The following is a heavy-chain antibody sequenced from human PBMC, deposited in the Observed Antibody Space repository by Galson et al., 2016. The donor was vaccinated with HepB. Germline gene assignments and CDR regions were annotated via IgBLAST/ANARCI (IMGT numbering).Heavy chain of an antibody. CDR1: GFTFSSYA. V-gene: IGHV3-23*01. Sequence: SLRLSCAASGFTFSSYAMSWVRQAPGKGLEWISSISGSGQNTYYRDSVEGRFTSSRDSSKNTLYLQMRAEDTATYFCARVGPSGYFFDFWGQGALVTVSS. CDR3: ARVGPSGYFFDF. CDR2: ISGSGQNT. D-gene: IGHD3-22*01. J-gene: IGHJ4*02.